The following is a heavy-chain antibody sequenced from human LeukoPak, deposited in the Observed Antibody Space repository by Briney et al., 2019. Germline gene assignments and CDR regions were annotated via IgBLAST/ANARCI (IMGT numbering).Heavy chain of an antibody. CDR1: GGSFSGYY. CDR3: AKKTAEYYNSSVYYFDAFDI. J-gene: IGHJ3*02. Sequence: TPSETLSLTCAVYGGSFSGYYWSWIRQPPGKGLEWIGEINHSGSTNYNPSLKSRVTISVDTSKNQFSLKLSSVAAADTAVYYCAKKTAEYYNSSVYYFDAFDIGGQGKRVTVSS. D-gene: IGHD3-22*01. CDR2: INHSGST. V-gene: IGHV4-34*01.